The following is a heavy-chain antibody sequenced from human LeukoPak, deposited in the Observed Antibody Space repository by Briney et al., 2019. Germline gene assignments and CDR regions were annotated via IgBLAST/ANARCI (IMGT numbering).Heavy chain of an antibody. Sequence: ASVKVFCKVSGYTLTEISVHWVRQAPGEGLEWMGGFDPEDGETIYAQKFQGRVTMTEDTSTDTAYMEVSSLRSEDTAVYYCAPSWGSSGWYSWFDPWGQGTLVTVSS. J-gene: IGHJ5*02. CDR3: APSWGSSGWYSWFDP. CDR1: GYTLTEIS. V-gene: IGHV1-24*01. D-gene: IGHD6-19*01. CDR2: FDPEDGET.